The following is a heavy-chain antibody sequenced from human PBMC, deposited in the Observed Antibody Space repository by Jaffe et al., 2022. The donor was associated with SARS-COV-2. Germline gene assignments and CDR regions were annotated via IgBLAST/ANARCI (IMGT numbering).Heavy chain of an antibody. V-gene: IGHV1-18*04. D-gene: IGHD3-9*01. J-gene: IGHJ4*02. CDR1: DYSFTTYG. CDR2: ILPYNGNT. CDR3: ARARFFDWFSFDS. Sequence: QVQLVQSGAEVKKPGASVKVSCKTSDYSFTTYGISWVRQAPGQGLEWMGWILPYNGNTNYVQKFQGRVTMTTDTSTRSAYMELRSLRDDDSAVYYCARARFFDWFSFDSWGQGTLVSVSS.